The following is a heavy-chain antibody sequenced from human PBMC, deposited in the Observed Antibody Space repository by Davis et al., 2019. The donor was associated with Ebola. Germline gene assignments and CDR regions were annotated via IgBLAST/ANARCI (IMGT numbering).Heavy chain of an antibody. J-gene: IGHJ4*02. CDR1: GYTFTSYY. Sequence: AASVKVSCKASGYTFTSYYMHWVRQAPGQGLEWMGIINPSGGSTSYAQKFQGRVTITADKSTSTAYMELSSLRSEDTAVYYCARDVGMAKTQGGDYWGQGTLVTVSS. CDR3: ARDVGMAKTQGGDY. V-gene: IGHV1-46*01. D-gene: IGHD5-24*01. CDR2: INPSGGST.